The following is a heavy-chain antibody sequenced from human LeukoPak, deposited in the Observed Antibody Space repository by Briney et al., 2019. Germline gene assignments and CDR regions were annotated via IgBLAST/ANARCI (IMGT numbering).Heavy chain of an antibody. Sequence: SQTLPLTCTVSGGSISSGGYYWSWIRQPPGKGLEWIGYIYHSGSTYYNPSLKSRVTISVDRSKNQFSLKLSSVTAADTAVYYCARDGIAAREQGDAFDIWGQGTMVTVSS. CDR1: GGSISSGGYY. CDR3: ARDGIAAREQGDAFDI. J-gene: IGHJ3*02. V-gene: IGHV4-30-2*01. CDR2: IYHSGST. D-gene: IGHD6-6*01.